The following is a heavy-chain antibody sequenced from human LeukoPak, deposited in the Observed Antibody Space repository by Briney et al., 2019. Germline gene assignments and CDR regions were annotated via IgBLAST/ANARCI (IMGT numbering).Heavy chain of an antibody. V-gene: IGHV3-11*04. D-gene: IGHD1-26*01. CDR3: ARDRNSEFLPTYFDY. CDR1: GFTFSDYY. Sequence: GGSLRLSCAASGFTFSDYYMSWIRQAPGKGLEWVSYISSSGSTIYYADSVKGRFTISRDNAKNSLYLQMNSLRAEDTAVYYCARDRNSEFLPTYFDYWGQGTLVTVSS. J-gene: IGHJ4*02. CDR2: ISSSGSTI.